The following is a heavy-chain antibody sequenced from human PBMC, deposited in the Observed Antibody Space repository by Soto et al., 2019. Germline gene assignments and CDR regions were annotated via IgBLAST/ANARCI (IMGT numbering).Heavy chain of an antibody. CDR2: IFYNGIT. D-gene: IGHD2-2*01. Sequence: SETLSLTCTVSGGSISSISHSWGWIRQSPGQGLEWIGNIFYNGITYYNPSLKSRVTISADTSKNHFSLKLSSVTAADTAVYYCARDRYCSSTSCRNWFDPWGQGTLVTVSS. J-gene: IGHJ5*02. V-gene: IGHV4-39*02. CDR3: ARDRYCSSTSCRNWFDP. CDR1: GGSISSISHS.